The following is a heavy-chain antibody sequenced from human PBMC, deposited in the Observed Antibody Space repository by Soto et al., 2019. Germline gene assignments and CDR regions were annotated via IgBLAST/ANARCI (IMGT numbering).Heavy chain of an antibody. Sequence: EVQLVESGGGLVQPGGSLRLSCAASGFTFSSYSMNWVRQAPGKGLEWVSYISSSSSTIYYADSVKGRFTISRDNAKNSLYLQMDSLRSEDTAVYYCARDVEGRYFDWLFGFDYWGQGTLVTVSS. D-gene: IGHD3-9*01. J-gene: IGHJ4*02. CDR1: GFTFSSYS. CDR3: ARDVEGRYFDWLFGFDY. CDR2: ISSSSSTI. V-gene: IGHV3-48*01.